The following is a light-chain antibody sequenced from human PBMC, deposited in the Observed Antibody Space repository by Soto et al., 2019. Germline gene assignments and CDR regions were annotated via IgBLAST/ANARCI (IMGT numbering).Light chain of an antibody. Sequence: DSQMTQSPSSLSASIGDRVTITCRASQSISSYLNWYHQRPGKAPKLLIYAASSLQRGVPSRFSGSGSGTDFTLTISSLQPEDFATYYCQQSYSTSTTFGQGTRLEIK. V-gene: IGKV1-39*01. CDR3: QQSYSTSTT. J-gene: IGKJ5*01. CDR1: QSISSY. CDR2: AAS.